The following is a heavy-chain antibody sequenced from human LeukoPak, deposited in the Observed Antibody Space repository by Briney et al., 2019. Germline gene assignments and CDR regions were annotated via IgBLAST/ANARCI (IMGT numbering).Heavy chain of an antibody. V-gene: IGHV5-51*01. CDR2: IYPGDSAT. J-gene: IGHJ4*02. CDR3: GRPDSSGWYYFDY. Sequence: GESLQISCKGFGYRFTTNWIGWVRQMPGKGLEWMGIIYPGDSATRYSPSFQGRVTISVDKSISTVYLQWSSLKASDTAMYYCGRPDSSGWYYFDYWGQGTLVTVSS. CDR1: GYRFTTNW. D-gene: IGHD6-19*01.